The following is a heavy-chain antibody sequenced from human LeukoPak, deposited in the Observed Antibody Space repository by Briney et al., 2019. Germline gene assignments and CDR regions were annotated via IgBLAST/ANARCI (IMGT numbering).Heavy chain of an antibody. CDR1: GGSISSSSYY. J-gene: IGHJ2*01. V-gene: IGHV4-39*01. Sequence: KPSETLSLTCTVSGGSISSSSYYWGWIRQPPGKGLEWIGTIYYSGSTYYNPSLKSRVTISVDTSKNQFSLKLSSVTAADTAVYYCARHPSGYSSSWVPYWYFDLWGRGTLVTVSS. CDR3: ARHPSGYSSSWVPYWYFDL. CDR2: IYYSGST. D-gene: IGHD6-13*01.